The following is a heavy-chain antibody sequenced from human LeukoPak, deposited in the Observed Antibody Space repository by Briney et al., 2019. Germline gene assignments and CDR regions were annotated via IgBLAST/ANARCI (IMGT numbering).Heavy chain of an antibody. CDR3: AREVAYCGGDCYPSLDY. CDR1: GYTLTELS. CDR2: FDPEDGET. Sequence: ASVKVSCKVSGYTLTELSMHWVRQAPGKGLEWMGGFDPEDGETIYAQKFQGRVTMTEDTSTDTAYMELSSLRSEDTAVYYCAREVAYCGGDCYPSLDYWGQGTLVTVSS. V-gene: IGHV1-24*01. D-gene: IGHD2-21*02. J-gene: IGHJ4*02.